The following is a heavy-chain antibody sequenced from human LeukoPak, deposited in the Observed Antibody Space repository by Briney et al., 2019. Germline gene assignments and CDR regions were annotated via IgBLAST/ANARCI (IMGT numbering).Heavy chain of an antibody. J-gene: IGHJ4*02. CDR1: GFTLSSYG. D-gene: IGHD3-3*01. V-gene: IGHV3-30*02. Sequence: GGSLRLSCAASGFTLSSYGMHWVRQAPGKGLEWVAFIRYDGSSKYYADSVRGRFTISRDDSRDTLYLQMNSLRAEDTAVYYCAKGFGNDFWSAFFDYWGQGTLVTVSS. CDR3: AKGFGNDFWSAFFDY. CDR2: IRYDGSSK.